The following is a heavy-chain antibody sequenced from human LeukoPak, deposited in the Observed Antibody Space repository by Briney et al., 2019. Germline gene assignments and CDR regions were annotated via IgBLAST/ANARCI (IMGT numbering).Heavy chain of an antibody. CDR2: ISGSGGST. J-gene: IGHJ6*02. CDR3: AKDRPLGFGVTISYYYYGMDV. V-gene: IGHV3-23*01. D-gene: IGHD3-16*01. CDR1: GFTFSSYA. Sequence: GGSLRLSCAASGFTFSSYAMSWVRQAPGKGLEWVSAISGSGGSTYYADSVKGRFTISRDNSKNTLYPQMNSLRAEDTAVYYCAKDRPLGFGVTISYYYYGMDVWGQGTTVTVSS.